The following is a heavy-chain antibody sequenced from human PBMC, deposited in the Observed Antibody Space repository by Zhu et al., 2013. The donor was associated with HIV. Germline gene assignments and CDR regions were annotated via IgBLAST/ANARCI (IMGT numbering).Heavy chain of an antibody. CDR1: GGTFSSYA. Sequence: QVQLVQSGAEVKKPGSSVKVSCKASGGTFSSYAISWVRQAPGQGLEWMGWINPNTGGTTFAQKFQGRVSMTRDTSITTAYLELTRLRSHDTGVYYCVSGTPEYSSLPRAWGQGTLATVSS. V-gene: IGHV1-2*02. J-gene: IGHJ5*02. D-gene: IGHD6-19*01. CDR3: VSGTPEYSSLPRA. CDR2: INPNTGGT.